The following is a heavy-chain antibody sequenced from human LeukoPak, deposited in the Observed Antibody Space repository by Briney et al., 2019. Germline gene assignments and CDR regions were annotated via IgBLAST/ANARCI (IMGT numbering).Heavy chain of an antibody. J-gene: IGHJ4*02. V-gene: IGHV3-21*01. CDR2: ISSSSSYI. Sequence: GGSLRLSCAASGFTFSSYSMKWVRQAPGKGLEWVSSISSSSSYIYYADSVKGRFTISRDNAKNSLYLQMNSLRAEDTAVYYCARVSGCYPLYYFDYWGQGTLVTVSS. CDR1: GFTFSSYS. D-gene: IGHD3-9*01. CDR3: ARVSGCYPLYYFDY.